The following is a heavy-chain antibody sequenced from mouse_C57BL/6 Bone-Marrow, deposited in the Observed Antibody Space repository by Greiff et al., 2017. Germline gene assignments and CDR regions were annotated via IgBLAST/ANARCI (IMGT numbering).Heavy chain of an antibody. D-gene: IGHD1-1*01. CDR1: GFTFSDYY. V-gene: IGHV5-12*01. J-gene: IGHJ3*01. CDR3: ARHITTWGFAY. CDR2: ISNGGGST. Sequence: EVKLVESGGGLVQPGGSLTLSCAASGFTFSDYYMYWVRQTPEKRLEWVAYISNGGGSTYYPHTVKGRVTISRDNAKNTLYLHMSRLKSEDTAMYYCARHITTWGFAYWGQGTLVTVSA.